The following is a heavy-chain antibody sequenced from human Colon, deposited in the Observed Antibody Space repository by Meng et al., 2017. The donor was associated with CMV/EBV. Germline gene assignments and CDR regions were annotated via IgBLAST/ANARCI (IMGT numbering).Heavy chain of an antibody. V-gene: IGHV1-2*02. CDR1: GYTFTGYH. CDR2: INPNSGDT. J-gene: IGHJ4*02. D-gene: IGHD1-26*01. Sequence: ASVKVSCKASGYTFTGYHIHWVRQAPGQGLEWMGWINPNSGDTSYAQNFQGRVTMTRDTSITTTYMDLSSLTSDDTAVYYCARGVQGGYFDYWGQGTLVTVSS. CDR3: ARGVQGGYFDY.